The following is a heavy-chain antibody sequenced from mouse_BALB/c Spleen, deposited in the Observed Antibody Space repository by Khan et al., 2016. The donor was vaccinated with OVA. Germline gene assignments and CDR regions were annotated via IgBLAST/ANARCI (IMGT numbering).Heavy chain of an antibody. J-gene: IGHJ4*01. D-gene: IGHD1-1*01. CDR2: IWSGGST. V-gene: IGHV2-2*02. CDR3: ARNVYYYGSRNAMDY. Sequence: VQLVESGPGLVQPSQSLSITCTVSGFSLTSYGVHWVRQSPGKGLEWLGVIWSGGSTNYYEAFISRLSTSKENSNSQVSFKMNSLQANDTAIYYCARNVYYYGSRNAMDYWGQGTSVTVSS. CDR1: GFSLTSYG.